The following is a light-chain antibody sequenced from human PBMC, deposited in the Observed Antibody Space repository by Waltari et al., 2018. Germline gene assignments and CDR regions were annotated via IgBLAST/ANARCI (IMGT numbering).Light chain of an antibody. CDR2: HAS. V-gene: IGKV3-20*01. CDR3: QNYVSLPAT. J-gene: IGKJ1*01. Sequence: TQPSGTLAVSPMLSATPSCRASESVSKYLAWYQQKPGQAPQLLIYHASNRASGIPDRFSGSGSGTDFSLTISSLEPEDFAVYYCQNYVSLPATFGQGTKVEIK. CDR1: ESVSKY.